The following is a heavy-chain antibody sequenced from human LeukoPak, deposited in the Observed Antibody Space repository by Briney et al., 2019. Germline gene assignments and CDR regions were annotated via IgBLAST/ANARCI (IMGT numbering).Heavy chain of an antibody. CDR3: ARLGYCSSTSCPDFDY. Sequence: SVKVSCKASGGTFSSYAISWVRQAPGQGLEWMGGIIPIFGTANYAQKFQGRVTITADESTSTAYMELSSLRSEDTAVYYCARLGYCSSTSCPDFDYWGQGTLVTVSS. CDR1: GGTFSSYA. CDR2: IIPIFGTA. V-gene: IGHV1-69*13. D-gene: IGHD2-2*01. J-gene: IGHJ4*02.